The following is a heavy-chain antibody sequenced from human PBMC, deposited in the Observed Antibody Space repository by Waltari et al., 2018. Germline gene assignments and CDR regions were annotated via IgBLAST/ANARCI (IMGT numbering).Heavy chain of an antibody. J-gene: IGHJ3*02. D-gene: IGHD6-13*01. CDR3: AKVGGIAAAAEYAFDI. CDR2: ISGSGGST. V-gene: IGHV3-23*04. Sequence: EVQLVESGGGLVQPGGSLRLSCAASGFTFSSYAMRWVRQAPGKGLEWVSAISGSGGSTYYADSVKGRFTISRDNSKNTLYLQMNSLRAEDTAVYYCAKVGGIAAAAEYAFDIWGQGTMVTVSS. CDR1: GFTFSSYA.